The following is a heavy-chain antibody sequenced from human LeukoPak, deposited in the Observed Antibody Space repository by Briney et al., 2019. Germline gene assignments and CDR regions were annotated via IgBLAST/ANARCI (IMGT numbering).Heavy chain of an antibody. Sequence: ASVKVSRKASRYTFTSSGISWVRQAPGQGVEWMGWISTYTGYSKYAQNLQGRVTMTADTSTSTAYMELSSLRSDDTAVYYCGKNSSGGYSDYWGQGTLVTVSS. CDR2: ISTYTGYS. V-gene: IGHV1-18*01. CDR1: RYTFTSSG. J-gene: IGHJ4*02. D-gene: IGHD6-19*01. CDR3: GKNSSGGYSDY.